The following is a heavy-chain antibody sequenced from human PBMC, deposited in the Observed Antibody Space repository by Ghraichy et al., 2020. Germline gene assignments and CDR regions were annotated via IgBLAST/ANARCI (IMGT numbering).Heavy chain of an antibody. CDR3: AKVRGRPYGPGSCSH. CDR1: GFTFSNYW. CDR2: IKQDESEK. D-gene: IGHD3-10*01. V-gene: IGHV3-7*03. J-gene: IGHJ1*01. Sequence: GGSLRLSCAASGFTFSNYWMTWVRQAPGRGLEWVANIKQDESEKYYVDSVRGRFTISRDNAANSLYLQMNSLRAEDTAMYYCAKVRGRPYGPGSCSHWGQGTMVTVSP.